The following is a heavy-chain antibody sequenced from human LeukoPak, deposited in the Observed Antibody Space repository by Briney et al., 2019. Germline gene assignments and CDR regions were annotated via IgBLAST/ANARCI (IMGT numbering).Heavy chain of an antibody. CDR1: GGSFSGYY. CDR2: INHSGST. Sequence: ASETLSLTCAVYGGSFSGYYWSWIRQPPGKGLEWIGEINHSGSTNYNPSLKSRVTISVDTSKNQFSLKLSSVTAADTAVYYCARRYYYGSGGTRFDPWGQGTLVTVSS. D-gene: IGHD3-10*01. V-gene: IGHV4-34*01. J-gene: IGHJ5*02. CDR3: ARRYYYGSGGTRFDP.